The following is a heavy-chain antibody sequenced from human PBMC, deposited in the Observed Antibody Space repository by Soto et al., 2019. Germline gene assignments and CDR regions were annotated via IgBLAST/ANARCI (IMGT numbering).Heavy chain of an antibody. CDR3: ARVRYISSGGSCYKNWFDP. CDR2: ISAYNGNT. J-gene: IGHJ5*02. Sequence: XSVKVSCKASGYPFTSYGIIWVRQAPGQGLEWMGWISAYNGNTNYAQKLQGRVTMTTDTSTSTAYMELRSLRSDDTAVYYCARVRYISSGGSCYKNWFDPCGQGTPVTVSS. CDR1: GYPFTSYG. V-gene: IGHV1-18*01. D-gene: IGHD2-15*01.